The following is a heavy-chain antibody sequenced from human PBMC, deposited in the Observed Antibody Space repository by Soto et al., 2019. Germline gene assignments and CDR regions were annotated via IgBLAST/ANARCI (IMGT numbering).Heavy chain of an antibody. D-gene: IGHD2-15*01. Sequence: GASVKVSCKASGYTFTSYDINWVRQATGQGLEWMGWMNPNSGNTGYAQKFQGRVTMTRNTSISTAYRELSSLRSEDTAVYYCAREDIVVVVAATRGAYYYVMDVWGQGTTVTVSS. V-gene: IGHV1-8*01. J-gene: IGHJ6*02. CDR3: AREDIVVVVAATRGAYYYVMDV. CDR1: GYTFTSYD. CDR2: MNPNSGNT.